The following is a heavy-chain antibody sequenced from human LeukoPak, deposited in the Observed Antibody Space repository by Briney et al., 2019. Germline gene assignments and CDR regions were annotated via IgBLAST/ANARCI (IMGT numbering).Heavy chain of an antibody. Sequence: GGSLRLSCAASGFTFSSYTMSWVRQAPGKGLEWVSAISGSGGSTYYADSVKGRFTISRDNSKNTLYLQMNSLRAEATAVYYSAEGSSVYVVSDFDIWGQGTVVTVSS. CDR1: GFTFSSYT. CDR2: ISGSGGST. J-gene: IGHJ3*02. V-gene: IGHV3-23*01. CDR3: AEGSSVYVVSDFDI. D-gene: IGHD3-22*01.